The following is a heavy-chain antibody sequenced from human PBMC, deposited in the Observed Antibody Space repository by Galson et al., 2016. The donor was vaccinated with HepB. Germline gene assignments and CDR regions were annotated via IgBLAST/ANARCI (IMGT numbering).Heavy chain of an antibody. CDR2: ISDSGSST. CDR1: GFTFSTNA. J-gene: IGHJ4*02. CDR3: ANQHTTGWYSCLTH. Sequence: SLRLSCAASGFTFSTNAMNWVSQAPGKGLEWVSGISDSGSSTSYADSVKGRFTISRDNSKTTLYLQMNSLRAEDTAIYYCANQHTTGWYSCLTHWGQGTLVTVSS. V-gene: IGHV3-23*01. D-gene: IGHD6-19*01.